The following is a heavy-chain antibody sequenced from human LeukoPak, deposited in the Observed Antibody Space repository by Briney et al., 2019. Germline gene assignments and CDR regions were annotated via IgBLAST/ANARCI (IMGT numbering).Heavy chain of an antibody. CDR3: ARDRAGVYSGSYFDY. J-gene: IGHJ4*02. Sequence: GSLSLTCTVSGGSISSSSYYWGWIRQPPGKGLEWIGSIYYSGSTYYNPSLKSRVTISVDTSKNQFSLKLSSVTAADTAVYYCARDRAGVYSGSYFDYWGQGTLVTVSS. V-gene: IGHV4-39*07. CDR2: IYYSGST. CDR1: GGSISSSSYY. D-gene: IGHD1-26*01.